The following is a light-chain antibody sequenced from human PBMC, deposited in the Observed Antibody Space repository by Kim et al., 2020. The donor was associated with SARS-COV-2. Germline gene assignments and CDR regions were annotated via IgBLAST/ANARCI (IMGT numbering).Light chain of an antibody. J-gene: IGKJ2*01. V-gene: IGKV3-15*01. Sequence: VSPGERATLFCRASQSVSTNVAWYQQKPGQAPRLLIFGASPRATGVPARFSGSGSGTDFTLTIGGLQSEDFAVYFCQQYNRWPYTFGQGTKVDIK. CDR2: GAS. CDR1: QSVSTN. CDR3: QQYNRWPYT.